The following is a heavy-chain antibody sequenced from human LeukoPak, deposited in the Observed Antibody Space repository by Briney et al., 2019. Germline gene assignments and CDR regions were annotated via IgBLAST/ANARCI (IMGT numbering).Heavy chain of an antibody. D-gene: IGHD6-13*01. CDR1: GYTFTSYD. Sequence: GASVKVSCKASGYTFTSYDINWVRQATGQGLEWMGWMNPNSGNTGYAQKIQGRVTITRNTSISTAYMELSSLRSEDTAVYYCARGLRSHIAAAGKRYYFDYWGQGTLVTVSS. V-gene: IGHV1-8*03. CDR3: ARGLRSHIAAAGKRYYFDY. CDR2: MNPNSGNT. J-gene: IGHJ4*02.